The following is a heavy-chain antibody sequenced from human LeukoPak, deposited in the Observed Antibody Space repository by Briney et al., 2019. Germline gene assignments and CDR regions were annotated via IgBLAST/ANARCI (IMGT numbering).Heavy chain of an antibody. CDR1: GGTFSSYA. V-gene: IGHV1-69*06. CDR2: IIPIFGTA. J-gene: IGHJ6*03. Sequence: SVKVSCKASGGTFSSYAISWVRQAPGQGLEWMGGIIPIFGTANYAQKFQGRVTITADKSTSTAYMELSSLRSEDTAVYYCARAKGVLRYFDWPLRYYMDVWGKGTTVTVSS. D-gene: IGHD3-9*01. CDR3: ARAKGVLRYFDWPLRYYMDV.